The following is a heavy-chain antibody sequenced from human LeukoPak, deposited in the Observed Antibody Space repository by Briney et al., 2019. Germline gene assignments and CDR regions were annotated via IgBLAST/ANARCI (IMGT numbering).Heavy chain of an antibody. D-gene: IGHD2-15*01. J-gene: IGHJ6*02. CDR3: ARYYEGWGYCSGGSCYRAYYGMDV. CDR2: ISAYNGNT. V-gene: IGHV1-18*01. Sequence: PVASVQVSCKASGYTFTSYGISWVRQAPGQGLEWMGWISAYNGNTIYAQKLQGRVTMTTDTSTSTAYMELGSLRSDDTAVYYCARYYEGWGYCSGGSCYRAYYGMDVWGQGTTVTVTS. CDR1: GYTFTSYG.